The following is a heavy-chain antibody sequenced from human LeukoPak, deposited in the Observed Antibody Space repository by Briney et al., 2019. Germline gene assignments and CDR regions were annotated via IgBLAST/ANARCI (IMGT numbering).Heavy chain of an antibody. CDR1: GYTFTGYY. CDR2: INPNSGGT. V-gene: IGHV1-2*06. J-gene: IGHJ5*02. Sequence: GASVKVSCKASGYTFTGYYMHWVRQAPGQGLEWMGRINPNSGGTNYAQKFQGRVTMTRDTSISTAYMELSRLRSDDTAVYYCARDFSPAVAGPRHGLNWFDPWGQGTLVTVSS. D-gene: IGHD6-19*01. CDR3: ARDFSPAVAGPRHGLNWFDP.